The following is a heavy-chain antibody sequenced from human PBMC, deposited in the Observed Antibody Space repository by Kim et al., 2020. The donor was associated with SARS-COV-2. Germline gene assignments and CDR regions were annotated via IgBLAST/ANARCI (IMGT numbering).Heavy chain of an antibody. D-gene: IGHD2-2*01. J-gene: IGHJ4*02. V-gene: IGHV1-3*01. Sequence: KFQGRVTITRDTSASTAYMELSSLRSEDTAVYYCARSPRVVEPAVSVGDYWGQGTLVTVSS. CDR3: ARSPRVVEPAVSVGDY.